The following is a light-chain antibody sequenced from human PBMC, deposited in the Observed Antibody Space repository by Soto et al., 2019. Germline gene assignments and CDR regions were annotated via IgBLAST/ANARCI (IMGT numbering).Light chain of an antibody. Sequence: DIQMTHSPSTLSASVGDRVSITCRASQSIGKWLAWYQQKPGKAPKVLIHDASTLKTGVPSRFSGSGSGTEFTLTISSLQRDDFATYYCQQYSSYSWTFGQGTKVDI. J-gene: IGKJ1*01. CDR2: DAS. CDR3: QQYSSYSWT. CDR1: QSIGKW. V-gene: IGKV1-5*01.